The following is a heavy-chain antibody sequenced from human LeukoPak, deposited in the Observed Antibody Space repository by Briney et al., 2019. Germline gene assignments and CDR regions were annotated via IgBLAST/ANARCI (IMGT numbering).Heavy chain of an antibody. J-gene: IGHJ6*02. CDR1: GFTVSSSY. Sequence: GGSLRLSCTASGFTVSSSYTSWVRQAPGKGLEWVSVIYSGDSTYYADSVKGRFTISRDNSKNTLYLQMNTLRAEDTAVYYCARFGHGLPRSSYFRMDVWGQGTTVTV. CDR3: ARFGHGLPRSSYFRMDV. V-gene: IGHV3-66*01. CDR2: IYSGDST. D-gene: IGHD3-10*01.